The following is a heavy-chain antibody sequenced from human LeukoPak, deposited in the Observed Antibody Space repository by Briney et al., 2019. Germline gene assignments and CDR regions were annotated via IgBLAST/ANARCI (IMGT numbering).Heavy chain of an antibody. CDR3: AKGKNTGSYLSHVDY. D-gene: IGHD3-10*01. J-gene: IGHJ4*02. Sequence: PGGTLRLSCAASGFTFDDYAMHWVRQAPGKGLEGVSGVSSNGGDRGYADSVKGRFTISRDNSKNSLYLQMNSLRTEDTALYYCAKGKNTGSYLSHVDYWGQGTLVTVSS. CDR1: GFTFDDYA. V-gene: IGHV3-9*01. CDR2: VSSNGGDR.